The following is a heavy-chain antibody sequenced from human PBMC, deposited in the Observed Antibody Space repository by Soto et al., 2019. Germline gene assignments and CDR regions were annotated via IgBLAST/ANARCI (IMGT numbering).Heavy chain of an antibody. CDR2: INAGNGNT. V-gene: IGHV1-3*01. CDR1: GYTFTSYA. CDR3: ARVTAAMDYYYYGMDV. D-gene: IGHD5-18*01. J-gene: IGHJ6*02. Sequence: QVQLVQSGAEVKKPGASVKVSCKASGYTFTSYAMHWVRQAPGQRLEWMGWINAGNGNTKYSQKFQGRVTITRDTSASTAYMELSSPRSEDTAVYYCARVTAAMDYYYYGMDVWGQGTTVTVSS.